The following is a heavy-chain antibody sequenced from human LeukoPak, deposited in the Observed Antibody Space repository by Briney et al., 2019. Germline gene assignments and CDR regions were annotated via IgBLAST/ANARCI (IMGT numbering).Heavy chain of an antibody. D-gene: IGHD4-17*01. CDR2: IIPIFGTA. Sequence: GASVKVSCKASGGTFSSYAISWVRQAPGQGLEWMGGIIPIFGTANYAQKFQGRVTITADESTSTAYMELSSLRSEDTAVYYCARDEATVTTVPYYYYMDVWGKGTTVTVSS. V-gene: IGHV1-69*13. CDR3: ARDEATVTTVPYYYYMDV. CDR1: GGTFSSYA. J-gene: IGHJ6*03.